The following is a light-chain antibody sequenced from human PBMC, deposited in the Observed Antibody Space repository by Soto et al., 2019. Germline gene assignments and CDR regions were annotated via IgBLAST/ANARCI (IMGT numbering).Light chain of an antibody. CDR2: DAS. CDR3: QQHSNWPPAIT. CDR1: QIVSSY. Sequence: ETVLTQSPATLSLSPGEGATLSCRGIQIVSSYLAWYQQKPGQAPRLLIYDASNRATGIPARFSGSGSGTDFTLTISGLEPEDFAVYYCQQHSNWPPAITFGQGTRLEIK. J-gene: IGKJ5*01. V-gene: IGKV3-11*01.